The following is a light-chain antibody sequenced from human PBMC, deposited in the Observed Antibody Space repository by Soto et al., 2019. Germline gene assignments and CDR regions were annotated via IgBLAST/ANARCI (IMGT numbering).Light chain of an antibody. CDR1: SSNIGSNY. CDR3: AAWEDSLGGPWV. Sequence: QSVLTQPPSASGTPGQRVTISCSGSSSNIGSNYVYWYQQVPGTAPKLLIYRNNQRPSGVPDRFSGTKSGTSASRAMSGLRSDDEAYYYCAAWEDSLGGPWVFGGGTKLTV. J-gene: IGLJ3*02. CDR2: RNN. V-gene: IGLV1-47*01.